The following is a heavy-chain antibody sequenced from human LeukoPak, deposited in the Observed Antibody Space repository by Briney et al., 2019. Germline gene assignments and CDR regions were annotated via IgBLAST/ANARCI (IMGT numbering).Heavy chain of an antibody. CDR3: ARGPTDFSSSLEN. J-gene: IGHJ4*02. V-gene: IGHV1-46*01. Sequence: GGSLRLSCAASGFTFSSYAMHWVRQAPGQGLEWMGIINPSGGSTSYAQKFQGRVTMTRDMSTSTVYMELSSLRSEDTAVYYCARGPTDFSSSLENWGQGTLVTVSS. CDR1: GFTFSSYA. D-gene: IGHD6-6*01. CDR2: INPSGGST.